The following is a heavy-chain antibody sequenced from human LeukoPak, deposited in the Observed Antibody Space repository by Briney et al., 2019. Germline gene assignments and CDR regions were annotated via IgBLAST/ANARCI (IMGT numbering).Heavy chain of an antibody. CDR3: ARERDYDFWSGSLWY. Sequence: ASVKVSCKASGYTFTSYYMHWVRQAPGQGLEWMGIINPSGGSTSYAQKFQGRVTMTRDTSTSTVYMELSSLRSDDTAVYYCARERDYDFWSGSLWYWGQGTLVTVSS. CDR2: INPSGGST. J-gene: IGHJ4*02. CDR1: GYTFTSYY. V-gene: IGHV1-46*01. D-gene: IGHD3-3*01.